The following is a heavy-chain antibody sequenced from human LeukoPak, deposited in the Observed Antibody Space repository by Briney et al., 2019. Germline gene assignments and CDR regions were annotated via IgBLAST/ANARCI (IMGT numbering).Heavy chain of an antibody. V-gene: IGHV3-66*01. D-gene: IGHD3-10*01. CDR1: GFIFSDYV. CDR2: IYSGGST. CDR3: ARDRVRGALRYYYYYGMDV. Sequence: GGSLRLSCTASGFIFSDYVMHWVRQAPGKGLEWVSVIYSGGSTYYADSVKGRFTISRDNSKNTLYLQMNSLRAEDTAVYYCARDRVRGALRYYYYYGMDVWGQGTTVTVSS. J-gene: IGHJ6*02.